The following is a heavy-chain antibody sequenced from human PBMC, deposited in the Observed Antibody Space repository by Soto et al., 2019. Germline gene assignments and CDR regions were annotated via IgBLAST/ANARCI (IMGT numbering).Heavy chain of an antibody. D-gene: IGHD3-22*01. CDR2: IYYSGST. CDR3: AREDYYDSSGYYVLDH. Sequence: SETLSLTCTVSGGSISSGDYYWSWIRQPPGKGLEWIGYIYYSGSTYYNPSLKSRVTISVDTSKNQFSLKLSSVTAADTAVYYCAREDYYDSSGYYVLDHWGQGTLVTVSS. J-gene: IGHJ4*02. CDR1: GGSISSGDYY. V-gene: IGHV4-30-4*01.